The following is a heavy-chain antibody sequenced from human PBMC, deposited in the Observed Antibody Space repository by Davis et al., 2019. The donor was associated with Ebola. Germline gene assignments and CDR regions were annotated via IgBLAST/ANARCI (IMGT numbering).Heavy chain of an antibody. V-gene: IGHV3-30-3*01. CDR3: ARDRRGSYYFDY. J-gene: IGHJ4*02. CDR1: GFTFSSYA. Sequence: GESLKISCAASGFTFSSYAMHWVRQAPGKGLEWVAVISYDGSNKYYADSVKGRFTISRDNSKNTLYLQMNSLRAEDTAVYYCARDRRGSYYFDYWGQGTLVTVSS. CDR2: ISYDGSNK. D-gene: IGHD1-26*01.